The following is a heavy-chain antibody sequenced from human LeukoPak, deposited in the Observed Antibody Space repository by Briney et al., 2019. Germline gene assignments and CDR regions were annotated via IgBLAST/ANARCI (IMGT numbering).Heavy chain of an antibody. D-gene: IGHD3-3*01. CDR1: GFTVSSNY. V-gene: IGHV3-23*01. CDR3: AGDFWSGYYDF. J-gene: IGHJ4*02. Sequence: GGSLRLSCAASGFTVSSNYMSWVRQAPGKGLEWVSGISDSGGDTYYADSVKGRFTISRDNSKNTLYLQMNSLKVEDTAVYYCAGDFWSGYYDFWGQGTLVTVSS. CDR2: ISDSGGDT.